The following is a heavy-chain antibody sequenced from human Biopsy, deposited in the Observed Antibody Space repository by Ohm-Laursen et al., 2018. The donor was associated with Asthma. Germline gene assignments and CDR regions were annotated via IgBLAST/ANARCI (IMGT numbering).Heavy chain of an antibody. CDR1: GFAVSRDH. J-gene: IGHJ4*02. CDR3: ARGVSSNWSHYYFDY. Sequence: SLRLSCSASGFAVSRDHMFWVRQAPGKGLEWVSVIYSGGTSHTEDSVRGRFTISRDYSKNTLYLQMHSLRAEDTAVYYCARGVSSNWSHYYFDYWGQGTLVTVSS. CDR2: IYSGGTS. D-gene: IGHD2-2*01. V-gene: IGHV3-53*01.